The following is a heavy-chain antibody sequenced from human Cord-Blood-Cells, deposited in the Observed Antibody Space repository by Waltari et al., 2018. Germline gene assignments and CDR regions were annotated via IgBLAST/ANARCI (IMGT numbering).Heavy chain of an antibody. D-gene: IGHD1-26*01. Sequence: QVQLVQSGAEVKKPGSSVKVSCKASGGTFSSYAISWVRQAPGQGLEWMGGIIPIFGTANDAQKFQGRVTITADESTSTAYRELSSLRSEDTAVYYCARDPELLSRGAFDIWGQGTMVTVSS. V-gene: IGHV1-69*01. CDR3: ARDPELLSRGAFDI. J-gene: IGHJ3*02. CDR2: IIPIFGTA. CDR1: GGTFSSYA.